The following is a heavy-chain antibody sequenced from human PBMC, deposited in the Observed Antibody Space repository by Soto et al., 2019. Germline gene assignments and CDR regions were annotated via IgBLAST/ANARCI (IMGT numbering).Heavy chain of an antibody. CDR1: GYTFTSYA. V-gene: IGHV1-3*01. D-gene: IGHD3-3*01. CDR3: ARGGLVYYFDY. CDR2: INAGNGDT. J-gene: IGHJ4*02. Sequence: SVKVSCKASGYTFTSYAMHWVRQAPGQTLEWMGWINAGNGDTKYSQKFQGRVTITRDTSASTAYMELSSLRSEDTAVYYCARGGLVYYFDYWGQGTLVTVSS.